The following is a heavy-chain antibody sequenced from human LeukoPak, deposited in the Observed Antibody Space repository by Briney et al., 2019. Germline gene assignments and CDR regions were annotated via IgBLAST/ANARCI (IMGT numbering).Heavy chain of an antibody. J-gene: IGHJ4*02. CDR3: ARDAKYYYGSRTYFLFEY. CDR1: GGSISSSSYY. D-gene: IGHD3-10*01. CDR2: IYYSGST. V-gene: IGHV4-39*07. Sequence: SETLSLTCTVSGGSISSSSYYWGWIRQPPGKGLEWIGSIYYSGSTYYNPSLKSRVTISVDKSKNQFSLKLSSVTAADTAVYYCARDAKYYYGSRTYFLFEYWGQGTLLTVSS.